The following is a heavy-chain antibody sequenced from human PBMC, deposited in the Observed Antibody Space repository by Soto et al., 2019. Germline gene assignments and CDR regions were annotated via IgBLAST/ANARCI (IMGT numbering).Heavy chain of an antibody. CDR2: IYYSGST. Sequence: SETLSLTCTVSGGSISSYYWSWIRQPPGKGLEWIGYIYYSGSTNYNPSLKSRVTISVDTSKNQFSLKLSSVTAADTAVYYCARALKYSSFYYYYGMDVWGQGTTVT. D-gene: IGHD6-19*01. J-gene: IGHJ6*02. CDR1: GGSISSYY. V-gene: IGHV4-59*01. CDR3: ARALKYSSFYYYYGMDV.